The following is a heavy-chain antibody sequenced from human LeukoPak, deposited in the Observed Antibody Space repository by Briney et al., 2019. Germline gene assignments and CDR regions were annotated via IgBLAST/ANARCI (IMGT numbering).Heavy chain of an antibody. CDR3: ARERGYCSGGSCYTTVFDY. V-gene: IGHV3-33*01. CDR1: GFTFSSYG. D-gene: IGHD2-15*01. J-gene: IGHJ4*02. Sequence: GGSLRLSCAASGFTFSSYGMHWVRQAPGKGLEWVAVIWYDGSNKYYADSVKGRFTISRDNSKNTLYLQMNSLRAEDTAVYYCARERGYCSGGSCYTTVFDYWGQGTLVTVSS. CDR2: IWYDGSNK.